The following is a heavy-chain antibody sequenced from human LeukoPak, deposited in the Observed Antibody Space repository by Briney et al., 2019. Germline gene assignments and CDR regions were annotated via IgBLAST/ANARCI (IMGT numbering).Heavy chain of an antibody. Sequence: GASVKVSCTASGYTFPSYFMHWVRQAPGQGLEWMGIINPTGGSTTYAQKFQGGVTMTRNTSISTAYMELSSLRSEDTAVYYCARETYYYDSSGSIVWFDPWGQGTLVTVSS. D-gene: IGHD3-22*01. V-gene: IGHV1-46*01. CDR1: GYTFPSYF. J-gene: IGHJ5*02. CDR3: ARETYYYDSSGSIVWFDP. CDR2: INPTGGST.